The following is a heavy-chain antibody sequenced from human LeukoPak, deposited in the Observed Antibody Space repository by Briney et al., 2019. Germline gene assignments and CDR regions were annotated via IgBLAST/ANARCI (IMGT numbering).Heavy chain of an antibody. CDR2: INPNSGGT. Sequence: ASVKVSCKASGYTFTSYYIHWVRQAPGQGLEWMGWINPNSGGTNYAQKFQGRVTMTRDTSISTAYMELSRLRSDDTAVYYCARDRGYSGSSFDYWGQGTLVTVSS. D-gene: IGHD1-26*01. J-gene: IGHJ4*02. CDR1: GYTFTSYY. V-gene: IGHV1-2*02. CDR3: ARDRGYSGSSFDY.